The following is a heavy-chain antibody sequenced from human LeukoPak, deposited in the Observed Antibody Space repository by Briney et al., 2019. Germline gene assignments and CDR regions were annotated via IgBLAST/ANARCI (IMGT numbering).Heavy chain of an antibody. CDR3: ARRYRLGRGDALDL. CDR2: IYYSGST. J-gene: IGHJ3*01. Sequence: SETLSLTCTVSGGSISSYYWSWIRQHPGKGLEWIGYIYYSGSTYYNPSLKSRVTISVDTSKNQFSLRLMSVTAADRAMYYCARRYRLGRGDALDLWGQGTMVTVSS. D-gene: IGHD3-16*02. V-gene: IGHV4-59*08. CDR1: GGSISSYY.